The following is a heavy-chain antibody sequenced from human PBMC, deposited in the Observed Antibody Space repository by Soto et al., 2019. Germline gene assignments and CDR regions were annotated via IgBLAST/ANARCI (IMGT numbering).Heavy chain of an antibody. Sequence: VKVSCKASGGTFSSYAISWVRQAPGQGLEWMGGIIPIFGTANYAQKFQGRVTITADESTSTAYMELSSLRSEDTAVYYCARALATVTTFHYGMDVWGQGXTVTVYS. D-gene: IGHD4-17*01. CDR3: ARALATVTTFHYGMDV. V-gene: IGHV1-69*01. J-gene: IGHJ6*02. CDR1: GGTFSSYA. CDR2: IIPIFGTA.